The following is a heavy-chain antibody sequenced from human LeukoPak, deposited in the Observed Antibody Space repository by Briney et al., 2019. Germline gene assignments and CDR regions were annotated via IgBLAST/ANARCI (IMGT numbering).Heavy chain of an antibody. CDR2: ISAYNGNT. Sequence: ASVKVSCKASGYTFTSYGISWVRQAPGQGLEWMGWISAYNGNTNYAQKLQGRVTMTTDTSTSTAYMELRSLRSDDTAVYYCARKKYGGSYYHYFDYWGQGTLVTVSS. CDR1: GYTFTSYG. V-gene: IGHV1-18*01. J-gene: IGHJ4*02. D-gene: IGHD1-26*01. CDR3: ARKKYGGSYYHYFDY.